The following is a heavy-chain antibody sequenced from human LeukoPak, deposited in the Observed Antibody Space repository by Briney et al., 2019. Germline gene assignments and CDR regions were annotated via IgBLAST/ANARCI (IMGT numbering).Heavy chain of an antibody. CDR3: ARQGGQWPSYYYGMDV. J-gene: IGHJ6*02. Sequence: SETLSLTCTVSGVSISSGDYYWSWIRQPPGKGLEWIGYIYYSGSTYYNPSLKSRVTISVDTSKNQFSLKLSSVTAADTAVYYCARQGGQWPSYYYGMDVWGQGTTVTVSS. CDR2: IYYSGST. D-gene: IGHD6-19*01. V-gene: IGHV4-30-4*08. CDR1: GVSISSGDYY.